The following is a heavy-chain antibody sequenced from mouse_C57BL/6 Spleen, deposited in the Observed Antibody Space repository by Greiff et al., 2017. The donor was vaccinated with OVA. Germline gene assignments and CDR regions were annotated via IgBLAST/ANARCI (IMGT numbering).Heavy chain of an antibody. CDR1: GFTFSSYG. Sequence: EVHLVESGGDLVKPGGSLKLSCAAPGFTFSSYGMSWVRQTPDKRLEWVATISSGGSYTYYPDSVKGRFTISRDNAKNTLYLQMSSLKSEDTAMYYCARQGLYYSAYFDYWGQGTTLTVSS. J-gene: IGHJ2*01. D-gene: IGHD2-12*01. V-gene: IGHV5-6*01. CDR2: ISSGGSYT. CDR3: ARQGLYYSAYFDY.